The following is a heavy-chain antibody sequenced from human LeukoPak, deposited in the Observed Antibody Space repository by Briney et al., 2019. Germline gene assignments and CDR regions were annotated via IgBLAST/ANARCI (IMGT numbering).Heavy chain of an antibody. CDR2: MNPNSGNT. Sequence: ASVKVSCKASGYTFTSYDINWVRQATGQGLEWMGWMNPNSGNTGYAQKFRGRVTMTRNTSISTAYMELSSLRSEDTAVYYCARASQGDSSGYTFYYWGQGTLVTVSS. D-gene: IGHD3-22*01. CDR1: GYTFTSYD. V-gene: IGHV1-8*01. CDR3: ARASQGDSSGYTFYY. J-gene: IGHJ4*02.